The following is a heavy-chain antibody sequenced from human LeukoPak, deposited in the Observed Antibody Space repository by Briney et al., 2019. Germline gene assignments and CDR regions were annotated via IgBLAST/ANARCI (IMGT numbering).Heavy chain of an antibody. CDR3: ARDHSTGVTPRNWFDP. J-gene: IGHJ5*02. CDR1: GFPFSSYW. V-gene: IGHV3-74*01. D-gene: IGHD4-23*01. Sequence: GGSLRLSCAASGFPFSSYWMHWVRQAPGKGLVWVSRINSDGSTTNYADSVKGRFTISRDNAKNTLYLQVNSLRAEDTAVYYCARDHSTGVTPRNWFDPWGQGTLVTVSS. CDR2: INSDGSTT.